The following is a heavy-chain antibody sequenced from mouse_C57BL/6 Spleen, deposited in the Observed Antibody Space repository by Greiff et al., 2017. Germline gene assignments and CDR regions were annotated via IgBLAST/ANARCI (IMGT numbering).Heavy chain of an antibody. CDR2: IDPETGGT. CDR1: GYTFTDYE. Sequence: VQLQESGAELVRPGASVTLSCKASGYTFTDYEMHWVKQTPVHGLEWIGAIDPETGGTAYNQKFKGKAILTADKSSSTAYMELRSLTSEDSAVYYCTSIYYDYHGWFAYWGQGTLVTVSA. CDR3: TSIYYDYHGWFAY. J-gene: IGHJ3*01. D-gene: IGHD2-4*01. V-gene: IGHV1-15*01.